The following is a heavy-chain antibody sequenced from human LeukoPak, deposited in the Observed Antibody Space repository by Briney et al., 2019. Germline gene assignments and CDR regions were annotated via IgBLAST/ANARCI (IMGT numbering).Heavy chain of an antibody. J-gene: IGHJ4*02. Sequence: GGSLRLSCAASGFTFNALTWVRQAPGEGLQWVSTISGGSGTTYYADSVKGRFTISRDNSKNTLYLQMNSLRAEDTAVYYCAKVEWFHPIDYWGQGTLVTVSS. CDR2: ISGGSGTT. D-gene: IGHD3-3*01. V-gene: IGHV3-23*01. CDR3: AKVEWFHPIDY. CDR1: GFTFNA.